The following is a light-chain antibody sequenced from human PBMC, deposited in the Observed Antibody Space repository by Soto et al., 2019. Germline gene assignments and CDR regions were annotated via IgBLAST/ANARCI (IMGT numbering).Light chain of an antibody. V-gene: IGLV2-23*01. CDR2: EGT. CDR3: CSYAGSSFYV. Sequence: QSVLTQPASVSGSPGQSITISCTGTSSDVGNYNLVSWYQQHPGKAPKLMIYEGTKRPSGVSNHFSGSKSGNTASLTISGLQAEDVAHYYCCSYAGSSFYVFGTGTKLTVL. J-gene: IGLJ1*01. CDR1: SSDVGNYNL.